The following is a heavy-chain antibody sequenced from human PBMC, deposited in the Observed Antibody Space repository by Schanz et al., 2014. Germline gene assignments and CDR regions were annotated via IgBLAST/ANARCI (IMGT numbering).Heavy chain of an antibody. CDR1: EFTFSTDA. CDR3: SKSQCSSFDS. V-gene: IGHV3-23*01. CDR2: ISASGGDT. J-gene: IGHJ4*02. D-gene: IGHD6-13*01. Sequence: DVHLLESGGGLVQPGGSLRLSCAASEFTFSTDAMSWVRQAPGKGLEWLSVISASGGDTYYADSVKGRFTISRDNSKTSLYLQMNSLRAEDTAVYYCSKSQCSSFDSWGQGTLVTVSS.